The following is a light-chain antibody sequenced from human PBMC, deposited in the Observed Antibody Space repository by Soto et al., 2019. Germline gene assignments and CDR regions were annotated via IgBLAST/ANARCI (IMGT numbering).Light chain of an antibody. V-gene: IGKV1D-12*01. J-gene: IGKJ4*01. Sequence: DIQMTQSRSSVAASVGDRGTRTSRASQGSNRSLSWYQQKLGKATKLLIFDAFRLQSGVPSTFSGSGSGTDFTLTISSXQSEDFETYYCQQANSFPPTFGGGTKVDNK. CDR1: QGSNRS. CDR3: QQANSFPPT. CDR2: DAF.